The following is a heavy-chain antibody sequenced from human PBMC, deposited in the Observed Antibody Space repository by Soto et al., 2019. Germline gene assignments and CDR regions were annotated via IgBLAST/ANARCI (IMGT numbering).Heavy chain of an antibody. Sequence: GGSLRLSCAASGFTFSSYAMSWVRQAPGKGLEWVSAISGSGGSTYYADSVKGRFTISRDNSKNTLYLQMNSLRAEDTAVYYCAKASGYLGGGQHYYYYYYMDVWGKGTTVTVSS. V-gene: IGHV3-23*01. CDR1: GFTFSSYA. CDR3: AKASGYLGGGQHYYYYYYMDV. D-gene: IGHD3-22*01. CDR2: ISGSGGST. J-gene: IGHJ6*03.